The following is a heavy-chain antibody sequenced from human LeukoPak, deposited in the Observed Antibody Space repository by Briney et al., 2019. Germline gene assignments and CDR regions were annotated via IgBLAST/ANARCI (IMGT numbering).Heavy chain of an antibody. Sequence: PGGSLRLSCAVSGFTFSAYSMNWVRQAPGKGLERLSSISSSSRYINYADSVKGRLTISRDNAKNSVFLQMNSLRAEDTAVYYCAKVLIADSYYDSTGAHDGFDMWGQGTMVTVSS. CDR3: AKVLIADSYYDSTGAHDGFDM. J-gene: IGHJ3*02. D-gene: IGHD3-22*01. CDR2: ISSSSRYI. CDR1: GFTFSAYS. V-gene: IGHV3-21*06.